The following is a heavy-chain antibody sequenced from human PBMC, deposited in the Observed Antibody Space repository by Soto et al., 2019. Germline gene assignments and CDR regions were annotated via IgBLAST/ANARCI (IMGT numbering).Heavy chain of an antibody. CDR1: GFTFSDYA. J-gene: IGHJ4*02. V-gene: IGHV3-23*01. CDR2: ASGSGSDT. CDR3: AKGRPGVAAAPDY. Sequence: EVQLLESGGGSVHPGESLRLSCAASGFTFSDYAMAWVRQAPGKGLEWVSSASGSGSDTYYADSVKGRFTISRDNSKNTLFLHMTNLTAGDTALYFCAKGRPGVAAAPDYWGQGTRVTVSS. D-gene: IGHD2-21*01.